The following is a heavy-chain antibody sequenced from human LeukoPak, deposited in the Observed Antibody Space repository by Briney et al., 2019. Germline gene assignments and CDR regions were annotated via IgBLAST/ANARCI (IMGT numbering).Heavy chain of an antibody. V-gene: IGHV3-66*02. CDR1: GFTVSSNY. D-gene: IGHD4-17*01. J-gene: IGHJ4*02. Sequence: GGSLRLSCAASGFTVSSNYMSWVRQAPGKGLEGVSVIYSGGSTYYADSVKGRFTISRDNSKNTLYLQMNSLRAEDTAVYFCARAPYGDYGYDYWGQGTLVTVSS. CDR2: IYSGGST. CDR3: ARAPYGDYGYDY.